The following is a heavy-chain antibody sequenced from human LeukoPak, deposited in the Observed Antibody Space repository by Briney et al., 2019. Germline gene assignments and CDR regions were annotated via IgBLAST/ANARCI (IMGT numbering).Heavy chain of an antibody. CDR1: GGSFSGYY. CDR2: INHSGST. V-gene: IGHV4-34*01. CDR3: ARHGSTFWRRNWLDP. D-gene: IGHD3-10*01. Sequence: SETLSLTCAVYGGSFSGYYWSWIRQPPGKGLEWIGEINHSGSTNYNPSLKSRVTISVDTSKNQFSLKLSSVTAADTAVYYCARHGSTFWRRNWLDPWGQGTLVTVSS. J-gene: IGHJ5*02.